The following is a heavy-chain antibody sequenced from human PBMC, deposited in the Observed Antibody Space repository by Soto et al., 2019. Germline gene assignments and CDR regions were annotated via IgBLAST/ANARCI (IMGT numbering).Heavy chain of an antibody. Sequence: VQQLESGGGLVQPGGSLRLSCAASGFTFRNYAMTWARQAPGKGLEWVSSLLRSGSSAYYADSVRGRFTIPSDTSANSLYLQMDNLRAEDTAIYYCAKDAISGDGIWLMDSWGQGTVVTVSS. D-gene: IGHD4-17*01. J-gene: IGHJ5*02. V-gene: IGHV3-23*01. CDR1: GFTFRNYA. CDR3: AKDAISGDGIWLMDS. CDR2: LLRSGSSA.